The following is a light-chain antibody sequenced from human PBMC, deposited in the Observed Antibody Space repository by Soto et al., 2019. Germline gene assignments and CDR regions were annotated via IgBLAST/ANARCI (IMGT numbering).Light chain of an antibody. Sequence: QSALTQPASVSGSPGQSITISCTGTSSDVGGYYYVSWYQHHPGKAPNLMIYDVSNRPSGVSIRFSGSKSGNTASLTISGLQPEDEADYYCSSYTTSNTRQIVFGTGTKVTV. CDR2: DVS. CDR1: SSDVGGYYY. J-gene: IGLJ1*01. V-gene: IGLV2-14*03. CDR3: SSYTTSNTRQIV.